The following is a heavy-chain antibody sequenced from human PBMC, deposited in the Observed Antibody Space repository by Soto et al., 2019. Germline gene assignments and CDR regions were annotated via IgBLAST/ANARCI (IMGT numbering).Heavy chain of an antibody. CDR3: AKGRESSTSAQYSFDY. CDR1: GFSFSSYA. CDR2: FSSSAGST. Sequence: GGSLRLSCAASGFSFSSYAMSWVRQAPGKGLEWVSAFSSSAGSTYYADSVKGRFTISRDTSKSTLSLQMNSLRADDTAVYYCAKGRESSTSAQYSFDYWGQGTLVTGSS. V-gene: IGHV3-23*01. D-gene: IGHD2-2*01. J-gene: IGHJ4*02.